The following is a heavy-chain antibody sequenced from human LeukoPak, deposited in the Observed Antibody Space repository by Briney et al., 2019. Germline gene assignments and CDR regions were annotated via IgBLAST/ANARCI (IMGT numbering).Heavy chain of an antibody. Sequence: PSQTLSLTCTVSGGSISSGGYYWSWIRQHPGKGLEWIGYIYYSGSTYYNPSLKSRVTIPVDTSKNQFSLKLSSVPAADTAVYYCARESPPRFIDYWGQGTLATVSS. V-gene: IGHV4-31*03. J-gene: IGHJ4*02. CDR1: GGSISSGGYY. D-gene: IGHD3-3*01. CDR3: ARESPPRFIDY. CDR2: IYYSGST.